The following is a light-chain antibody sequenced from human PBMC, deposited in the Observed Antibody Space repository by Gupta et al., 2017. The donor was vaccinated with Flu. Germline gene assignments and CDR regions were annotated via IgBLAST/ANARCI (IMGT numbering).Light chain of an antibody. CDR3: AAWDDRGFGV. CDR1: RSNIGSNN. V-gene: IGLV1-44*01. J-gene: IGLJ2*01. Sequence: QSVLTQPPSASGTPGQRVTISCSGSRSNIGSNNVNWYQHLPGTAPKLLIYSNNQRPSGVPDRFSGSKSGTSASLAISGLQSEDEADYYCAAWDDRGFGVFGGGTSLTVL. CDR2: SNN.